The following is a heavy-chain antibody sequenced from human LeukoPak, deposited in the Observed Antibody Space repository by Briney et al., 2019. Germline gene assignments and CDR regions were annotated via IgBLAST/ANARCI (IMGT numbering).Heavy chain of an antibody. J-gene: IGHJ3*01. CDR1: GFTLSSYW. Sequence: GGSLRLSCAASGFTLSSYWMYWVRQAPGKGLEYVSRINNDGSATTYADSVKGRFTVSRDNAKSTVYLQMNSLRPKDTAMFYCARGGLDHAFDLWGQGTMVSVSS. V-gene: IGHV3-74*01. D-gene: IGHD3/OR15-3a*01. CDR3: ARGGLDHAFDL. CDR2: INNDGSAT.